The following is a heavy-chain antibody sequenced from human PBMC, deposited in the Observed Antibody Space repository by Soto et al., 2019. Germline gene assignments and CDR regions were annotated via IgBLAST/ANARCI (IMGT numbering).Heavy chain of an antibody. D-gene: IGHD6-19*01. J-gene: IGHJ3*02. CDR3: ARDTFSSGWYGDAFDI. V-gene: IGHV3-20*04. Sequence: PGGSLRLSCAASGFTFDDYGMSWVRQAPGKGLEWVSGINWNGGSTGYADSVKGRFTISRDNAKNSLYLQMNSLRAEDTALYYCARDTFSSGWYGDAFDIWGQGTMVTVSS. CDR2: INWNGGST. CDR1: GFTFDDYG.